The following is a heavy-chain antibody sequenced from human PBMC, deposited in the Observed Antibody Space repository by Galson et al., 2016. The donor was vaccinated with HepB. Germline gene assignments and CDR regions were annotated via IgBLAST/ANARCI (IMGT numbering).Heavy chain of an antibody. CDR3: ARWSAGMDV. J-gene: IGHJ6*02. Sequence: SLRLSCAASGFTLREYYMTWVRQAPGKGLEWVATINQDELTWYVDSVKGRFTISRDKAENSMHLQMNSLRIEDTAVYHCARWSAGMDVWGQGTTVAVSS. V-gene: IGHV3-7*01. CDR2: INQDELT. CDR1: GFTLREYY.